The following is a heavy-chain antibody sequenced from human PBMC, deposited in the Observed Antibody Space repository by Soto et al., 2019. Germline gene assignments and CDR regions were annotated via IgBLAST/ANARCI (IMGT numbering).Heavy chain of an antibody. V-gene: IGHV3-11*04. Sequence: GGALRLSCEASGFTFSGYYITWIRKAPGKGLEWISYFSSSGYTIRYADSVEGRFTVSRDDAKKTLYLQMNSLRAEDTAVYYCARGPEGFHPLSNNWFDPWGQGTPVTVSS. D-gene: IGHD3-10*01. CDR3: ARGPEGFHPLSNNWFDP. J-gene: IGHJ5*02. CDR2: FSSSGYTI. CDR1: GFTFSGYY.